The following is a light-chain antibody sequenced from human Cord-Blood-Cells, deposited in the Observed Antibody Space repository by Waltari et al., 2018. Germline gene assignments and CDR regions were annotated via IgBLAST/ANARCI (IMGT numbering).Light chain of an antibody. V-gene: IGLV2-11*01. CDR2: DVS. CDR3: CSYAGSYTYV. J-gene: IGLJ1*01. CDR1: SSDVGGYNY. Sequence: QSALTQPRSVSGSPGQSVTISCTGTSSDVGGYNYVSWYQQHPGKAPKLMIYDVSKRPSGVPDRFSDSKSGTTASLTISGLQAEDEADYYCCSYAGSYTYVFGTGTKVTVL.